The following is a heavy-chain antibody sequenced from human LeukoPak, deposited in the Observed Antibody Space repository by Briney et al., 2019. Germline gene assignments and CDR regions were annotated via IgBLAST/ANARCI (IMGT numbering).Heavy chain of an antibody. CDR3: ARRLDYYDISGYHTLDY. Sequence: GGSLRLSCAASGFTFSSYAMSWVRQAPGKGLEWVSAISGSGGSTYYADSVKGRFTISRDNSKNTLYLQMNSLRAEDTAVYYCARRLDYYDISGYHTLDYWGQGTLVTVSS. J-gene: IGHJ4*02. V-gene: IGHV3-23*01. CDR1: GFTFSSYA. CDR2: ISGSGGST. D-gene: IGHD3-22*01.